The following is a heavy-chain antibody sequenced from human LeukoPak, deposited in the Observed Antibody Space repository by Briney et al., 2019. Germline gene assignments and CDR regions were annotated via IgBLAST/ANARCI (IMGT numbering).Heavy chain of an antibody. CDR2: INHSGST. D-gene: IGHD3-3*01. Sequence: PSETLSLTCAVYGGSFSGYYWSWIRQPPGKGLEWIGEINHSGSTNYNPSLKSRVTISLDTSKNQFSLKLSSVTAADTAVYYCAGGLEWFPLHYGGQGTRSPSPQ. J-gene: IGHJ4*02. V-gene: IGHV4-34*01. CDR3: AGGLEWFPLHY. CDR1: GGSFSGYY.